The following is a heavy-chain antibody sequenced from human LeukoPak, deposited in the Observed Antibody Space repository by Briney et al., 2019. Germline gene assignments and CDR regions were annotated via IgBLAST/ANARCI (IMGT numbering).Heavy chain of an antibody. CDR2: TRKKANSYTT. CDR1: GFSFGIHY. J-gene: IGHJ4*02. V-gene: IGHV3-72*01. CDR3: ARDLMTTVDY. Sequence: GGSLSLSCAPSGFSFGIHYMEWARHAPGGGREWVGRTRKKANSYTTEYAASVKGRFTISRDDSKNSLYLRMNSLKTEDTAVYYCARDLMTTVDYWGQGTLVTVSS. D-gene: IGHD4-17*01.